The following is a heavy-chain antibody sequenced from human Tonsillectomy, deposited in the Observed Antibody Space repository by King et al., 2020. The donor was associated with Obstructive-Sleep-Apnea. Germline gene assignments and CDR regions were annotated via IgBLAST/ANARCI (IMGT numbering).Heavy chain of an antibody. V-gene: IGHV3-48*04. CDR1: GFTFSIYS. CDR3: ASNGGTGFGDLFEGMDV. D-gene: IGHD3-10*01. Sequence: EVQLVESGGGLVQPGGSLRLSCAASGFTFSIYSMNWVRQAPGKGLEWVSYITSSSSTIYYADSVKGRFTISRDNAKNSLYLQMNSLRAEDTAVYYCASNGGTGFGDLFEGMDVWGQGTTVTVSS. J-gene: IGHJ6*02. CDR2: ITSSSSTI.